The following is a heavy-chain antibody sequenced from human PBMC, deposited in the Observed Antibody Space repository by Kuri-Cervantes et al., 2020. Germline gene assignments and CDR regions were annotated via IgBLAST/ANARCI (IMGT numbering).Heavy chain of an antibody. CDR1: GFTFTSSA. CDR3: ARMAGSSTSTTYYYYMDV. V-gene: IGHV1-58*01. D-gene: IGHD2-2*01. CDR2: IVVGSGNT. J-gene: IGHJ6*03. Sequence: SVKVSCKASGFTFTSSAVQWVRQARGQRLEWIGWIVVGSGNTNYAQKFQERVTITRDMSTSTAYMELSSLRSEDTAVYYCARMAGSSTSTTYYYYMDVWGKGTTVTVSS.